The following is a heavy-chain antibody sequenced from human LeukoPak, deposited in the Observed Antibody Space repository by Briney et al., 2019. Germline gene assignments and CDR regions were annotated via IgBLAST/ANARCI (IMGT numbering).Heavy chain of an antibody. D-gene: IGHD3-3*01. CDR1: GFTFSDSY. V-gene: IGHV3-11*03. J-gene: IGHJ4*02. CDR2: ISGSSSYT. Sequence: PGGSLRLSCAAPGFTFSDSYTSWIRQAPGKGLEWVSYISGSSSYTNYADSVKGRFTISRDNAKNSLYLQMNSLRAEDTAVYYCASSGYRPNGYFDYWGQGTLVTVSS. CDR3: ASSGYRPNGYFDY.